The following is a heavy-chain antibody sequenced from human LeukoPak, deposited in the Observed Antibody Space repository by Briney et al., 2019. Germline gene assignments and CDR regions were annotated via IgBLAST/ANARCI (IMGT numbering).Heavy chain of an antibody. V-gene: IGHV3-23*01. CDR2: IRHSDGNT. D-gene: IGHD1-1*01. Sequence: GGSLRLSCAASGISFSSHGMNWVRQAPGKGLEWVSGIRHSDGNTYYADSVKGRFTISSDKSKNILFLQMNSLRAEDTALYYCAKGQETESRLDSWGQGTLVTVSS. J-gene: IGHJ4*02. CDR3: AKGQETESRLDS. CDR1: GISFSSHG.